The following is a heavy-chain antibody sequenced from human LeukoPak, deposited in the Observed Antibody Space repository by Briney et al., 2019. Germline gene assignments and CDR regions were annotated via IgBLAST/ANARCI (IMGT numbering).Heavy chain of an antibody. V-gene: IGHV4-39*01. CDR3: TRHYSGYDLHMDV. CDR1: GGSISSSSYY. Sequence: SETLSLTCTVSGGSISSSSYYWGWIRQPPGKGLEWIGSIYYSGSTYYNPSLKSRVTISVDTSKNQFSLKLSSVTAADTAVYYCTRHYSGYDLHMDVWGKGTTVTVSS. D-gene: IGHD5-12*01. J-gene: IGHJ6*03. CDR2: IYYSGST.